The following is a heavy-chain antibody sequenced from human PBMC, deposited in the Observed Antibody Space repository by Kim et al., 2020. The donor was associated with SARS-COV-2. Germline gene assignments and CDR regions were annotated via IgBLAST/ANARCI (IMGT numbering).Heavy chain of an antibody. D-gene: IGHD6-6*01. V-gene: IGHV4-30-4*01. J-gene: IGHJ4*02. CDR3: AREPSSSSTHGGY. CDR2: IYYSGST. Sequence: SETLSLTCTVSGGSISSGDYYWSWIRQPPGKGLEWIGYIYYSGSTYYNPSLKSRVTISVDTSKNQFSLKLSSVTAADTAVYYCAREPSSSSTHGGYWGQGALVTVSS. CDR1: GGSISSGDYY.